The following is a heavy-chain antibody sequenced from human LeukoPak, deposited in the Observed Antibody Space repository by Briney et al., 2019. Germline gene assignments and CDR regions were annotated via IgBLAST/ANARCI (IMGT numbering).Heavy chain of an antibody. Sequence: GGSLRLSCAASGFTFSDYYMSWIRQAPGKGLEWVSYISSSGSTIYYADSVKGRFTISRDNAKNSLYLQMNSLRAEDTAVYYCARDRRYFDWLPDPTFDYWGQGTLVTVSS. CDR3: ARDRRYFDWLPDPTFDY. CDR1: GFTFSDYY. J-gene: IGHJ4*02. D-gene: IGHD3-9*01. CDR2: ISSSGSTI. V-gene: IGHV3-11*01.